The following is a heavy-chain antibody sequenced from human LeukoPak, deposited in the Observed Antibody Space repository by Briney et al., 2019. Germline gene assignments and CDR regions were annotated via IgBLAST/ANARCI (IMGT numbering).Heavy chain of an antibody. CDR1: GGSIRSTTYY. CDR3: ARLARSSWSDWFDP. Sequence: SETLSLTCSVSGGSIRSTTYYWSWIRQPPGKGLEWIGEINHSGSTNYNPSLKSRVTISVDTSKNQFSLKLSSVTAADTAVYYCARLARSSWSDWFDPWGQGTLVTVSS. CDR2: INHSGST. V-gene: IGHV4-39*07. J-gene: IGHJ5*02. D-gene: IGHD6-13*01.